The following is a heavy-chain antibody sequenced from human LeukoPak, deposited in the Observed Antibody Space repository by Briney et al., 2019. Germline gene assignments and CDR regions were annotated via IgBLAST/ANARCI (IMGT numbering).Heavy chain of an antibody. CDR3: ARVTVYYYDSSGPFDY. V-gene: IGHV3-21*01. Sequence: GGSLRLSCAASGFTFSSYSMNWVRQAPGKGLEWVSSISSSSSYIYYADSVKGRFTISRDNAKNSLYLQMNSLRAKDTAVYYCARVTVYYYDSSGPFDYWGQGTLVTVSS. J-gene: IGHJ4*02. CDR1: GFTFSSYS. CDR2: ISSSSSYI. D-gene: IGHD3-22*01.